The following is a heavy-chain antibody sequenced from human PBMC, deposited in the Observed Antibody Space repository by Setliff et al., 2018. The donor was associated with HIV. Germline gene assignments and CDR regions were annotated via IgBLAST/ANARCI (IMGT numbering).Heavy chain of an antibody. J-gene: IGHJ5*02. CDR1: GGTFILYA. CDR2: IIPIFNPA. V-gene: IGHV1-69*13. Sequence: ASVKVSCKASGGTFILYAINWVRQAPGQGLEWMGGIIPIFNPANYAQNFQGRVTITADGSTSTAYMELSSLRFEDTATYYCARDQATGYEKVWFSWIDPWGQGTLVTAPQ. CDR3: ARDQATGYEKVWFSWIDP. D-gene: IGHD5-12*01.